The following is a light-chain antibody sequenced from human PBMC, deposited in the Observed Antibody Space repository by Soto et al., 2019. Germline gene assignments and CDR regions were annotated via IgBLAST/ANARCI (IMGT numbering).Light chain of an antibody. CDR1: SSDVGGYNY. Sequence: QSALTQAASVSGSPGQSITISCTGTSSDVGGYNYVSWYQQHPGKAPKLMIYDVSNRPSGVSNRFSGSKSGNTASLTISGHQPEDEADYYCSSYTSSSTLVVFGGGTKLTVL. CDR2: DVS. J-gene: IGLJ2*01. V-gene: IGLV2-14*01. CDR3: SSYTSSSTLVV.